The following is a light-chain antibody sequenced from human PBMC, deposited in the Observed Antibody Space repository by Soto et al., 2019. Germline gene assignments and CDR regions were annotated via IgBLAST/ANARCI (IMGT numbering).Light chain of an antibody. Sequence: EIVMTQSPATLSLSPGERATLSCRASQSVYSNLAWYQQKPGQTPRLLIYESSTRATGIPARFSGGGSGTEFTLTISSLQSEDFADYFCQQYHSWPLTFGGGTKVEIK. CDR3: QQYHSWPLT. CDR2: ESS. J-gene: IGKJ4*01. V-gene: IGKV3-15*01. CDR1: QSVYSN.